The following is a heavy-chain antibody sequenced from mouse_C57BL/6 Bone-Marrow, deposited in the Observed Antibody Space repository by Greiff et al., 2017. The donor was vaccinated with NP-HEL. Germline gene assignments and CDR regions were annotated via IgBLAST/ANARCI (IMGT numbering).Heavy chain of an antibody. CDR1: GYTFTSYG. D-gene: IGHD2-1*01. V-gene: IGHV1-81*01. CDR3: ARLGGNYLFAY. Sequence: QVQLKESGAELARPGASVKLSCKASGYTFTSYGISWVKQRTGQGLEWIGEIYPRSGNTYYNEKFKGKATLTADKSSSTAYMELRSLTSEDSAVYFCARLGGNYLFAYWGQGTLVTVSA. J-gene: IGHJ3*01. CDR2: IYPRSGNT.